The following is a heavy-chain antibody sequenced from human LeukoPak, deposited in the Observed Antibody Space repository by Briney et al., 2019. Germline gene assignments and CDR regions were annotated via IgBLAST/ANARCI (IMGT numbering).Heavy chain of an antibody. V-gene: IGHV3-74*01. CDR1: GFPFSTYW. CDR3: ARDGGLLPDN. CDR2: ISPDGSSR. D-gene: IGHD2-21*02. J-gene: IGHJ4*02. Sequence: GGSLRLSCAASGFPFSTYWMHWVRQPPGKGLMWLSRISPDGSSRSYADSVKGRFIISRDNAKNTLSLQMNSLTAADTAVYYCARDGGLLPDNWGKGTLVTVSS.